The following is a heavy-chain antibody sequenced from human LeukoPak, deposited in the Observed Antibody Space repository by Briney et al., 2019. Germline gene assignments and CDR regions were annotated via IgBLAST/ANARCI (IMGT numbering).Heavy chain of an antibody. J-gene: IGHJ4*02. Sequence: SETLSLTCAVYGGSFSGYYWGWIRQPPGKGLEWIGSIYYSGSTYYNPSLKSRVTISVDTSKNQFSLKLSSVTAADTAVYYCARSTYYDSSAEGYYFDYWGQGTLVTVSS. CDR3: ARSTYYDSSAEGYYFDY. CDR1: GGSFSGYY. CDR2: IYYSGST. D-gene: IGHD3-22*01. V-gene: IGHV4-39*01.